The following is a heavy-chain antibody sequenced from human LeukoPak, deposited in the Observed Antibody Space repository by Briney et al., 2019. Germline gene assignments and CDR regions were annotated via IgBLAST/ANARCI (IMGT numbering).Heavy chain of an antibody. CDR1: GFTFSSYA. Sequence: GGSLRLSCAASGFTFSSYAMSWVRQAPGKGLKWVSTINDNGDGTYYADSVKGRFAISRDNSYNTVSLQMNSLRDEDTGVYYCAKGLRTGVGPYMGYHYYMDVWGKGATVTVSS. CDR3: AKGLRTGVGPYMGYHYYMDV. J-gene: IGHJ6*03. CDR2: INDNGDGT. V-gene: IGHV3-23*01. D-gene: IGHD3-16*01.